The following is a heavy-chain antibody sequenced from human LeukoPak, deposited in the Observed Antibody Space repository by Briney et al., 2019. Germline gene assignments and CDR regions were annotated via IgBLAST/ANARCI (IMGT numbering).Heavy chain of an antibody. D-gene: IGHD4-17*01. V-gene: IGHV3-66*01. J-gene: IGHJ4*02. Sequence: GGSLRLSCVVSGFTFTSNYMSWVRQAPGKGLEWVSVIYSGGTTNYADSVKGRFTVYRGNSKNTLYLQMNSLRAEDTAVYYCASKLTSGYWGQGTLVTVSS. CDR1: GFTFTSNY. CDR2: IYSGGTT. CDR3: ASKLTSGY.